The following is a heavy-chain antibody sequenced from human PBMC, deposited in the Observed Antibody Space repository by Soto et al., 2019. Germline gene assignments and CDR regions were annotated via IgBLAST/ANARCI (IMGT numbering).Heavy chain of an antibody. CDR3: ARHQRDDASRKIDC. CDR2: INPADFDI. D-gene: IGHD3-16*01. V-gene: IGHV5-51*01. CDR1: GYSFTSNW. Sequence: GESLKISCQGSGYSFTSNWIGWARQMPGKGLEWMGIINPADFDIKYSPSFQGQVTISADKSIGTAYLQWSSLKASDTAMYYCARHQRDDASRKIDCWGQGTLVTVSS. J-gene: IGHJ4*02.